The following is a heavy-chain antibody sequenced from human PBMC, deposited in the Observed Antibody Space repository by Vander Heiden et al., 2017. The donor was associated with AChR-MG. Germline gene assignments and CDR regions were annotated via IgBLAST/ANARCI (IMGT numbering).Heavy chain of an antibody. CDR3: AKDLGYGDHKGFDY. V-gene: IGHV3-9*01. CDR2: ISWNSGST. D-gene: IGHD4-17*01. Sequence: EVQLVESGGGLVQPGRSLRLSCATSGFTFDDYAMHWVRQVPGKGLEGVSGISWNSGSTAYADSVQGRFTISRDNAKNSLYLQMNSLRAEDTALYYCAKDLGYGDHKGFDYWGQGTLVTVSS. CDR1: GFTFDDYA. J-gene: IGHJ4*02.